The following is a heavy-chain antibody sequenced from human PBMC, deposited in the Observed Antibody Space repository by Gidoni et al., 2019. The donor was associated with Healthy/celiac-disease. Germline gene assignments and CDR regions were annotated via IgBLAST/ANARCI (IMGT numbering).Heavy chain of an antibody. CDR3: ARERDILTGPDY. Sequence: QVQLVESGGGVVQPGRSLRLSCAASGFTFSSYGMHWVRQAPGKGLEWVAVIWYDGSNKYYADSVKGRFTISRDNSKNTLYLQMNSLRAEDTAVYYCARERDILTGPDYWGQGTLVTVSS. CDR2: IWYDGSNK. V-gene: IGHV3-33*01. CDR1: GFTFSSYG. D-gene: IGHD3-9*01. J-gene: IGHJ4*02.